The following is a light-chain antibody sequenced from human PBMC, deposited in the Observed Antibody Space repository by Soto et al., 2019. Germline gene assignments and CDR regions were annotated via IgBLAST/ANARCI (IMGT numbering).Light chain of an antibody. V-gene: IGLV2-14*01. CDR1: SSDVGGYSY. CDR3: SSYTSSSLYV. J-gene: IGLJ1*01. Sequence: QSVLTQPASVSGSPGQSITISRTGTSSDVGGYSYVSWYQQLPGRAPKLMIYDVSDRPSGVSNHFSGSKSGNTASLTISGLQAEDEADYYCSSYTSSSLYVFGTGTKVTVL. CDR2: DVS.